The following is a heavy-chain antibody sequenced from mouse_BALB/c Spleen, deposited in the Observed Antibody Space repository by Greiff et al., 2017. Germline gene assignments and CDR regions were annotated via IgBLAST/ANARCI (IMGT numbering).Heavy chain of an antibody. Sequence: VKLMESGPGLVAPSQSLSITCTVSGFSLTSYGVHWVRQPPGKGLEWLGVIWAGGSTNYNSALMSRLSISKDNSKSQVFLKMNSLQTDDTAMYYCARDDIPAWFAYWGQGTLVTVSA. V-gene: IGHV2-9*02. CDR3: ARDDIPAWFAY. J-gene: IGHJ3*01. CDR1: GFSLTSYG. CDR2: IWAGGST.